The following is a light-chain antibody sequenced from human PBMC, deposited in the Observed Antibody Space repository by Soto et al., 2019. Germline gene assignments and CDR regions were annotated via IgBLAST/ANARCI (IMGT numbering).Light chain of an antibody. CDR1: SSDVGGYNY. Sequence: QSALTQPPSASGSPGQAGTISCTGTSSDVGGYNYVSWYQQHPGNAPKLMIYEVSKRPSGVPDRFSGSKSGNTASLTVAGLQAEDEDDYCCSSYAGSNIVVFGGGTKLTVL. CDR2: EVS. V-gene: IGLV2-8*01. J-gene: IGLJ2*01. CDR3: SSYAGSNIVV.